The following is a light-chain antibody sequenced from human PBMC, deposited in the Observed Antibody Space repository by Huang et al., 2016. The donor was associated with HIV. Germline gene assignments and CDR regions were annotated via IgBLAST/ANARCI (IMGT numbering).Light chain of an antibody. V-gene: IGKV3-11*01. CDR3: QHRSSWPET. J-gene: IGKJ5*01. Sequence: EIVLTQSPATLSLSPGERATLSCGASQSVTSYLAWYQHKPGQAPRLLIYDASTRATGIPARFSGSGSGTDFTLTISSLEPEDFATYYCQHRSSWPETFGQGTRLEIK. CDR1: QSVTSY. CDR2: DAS.